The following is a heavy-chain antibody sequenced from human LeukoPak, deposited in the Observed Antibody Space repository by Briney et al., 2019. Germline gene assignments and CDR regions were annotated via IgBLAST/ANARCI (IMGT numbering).Heavy chain of an antibody. J-gene: IGHJ4*02. Sequence: GGSLRLSCAASGFTFSSYGMHWVRQAPGKGLEWVAVIWYDGSNKYYADSVKGRFTISRDNSKNTLYLQMNSLRAEDTAVYYCARDSVRWRLGAADYWGQGTLSPSPQ. CDR3: ARDSVRWRLGAADY. CDR1: GFTFSSYG. V-gene: IGHV3-33*01. D-gene: IGHD1-26*01. CDR2: IWYDGSNK.